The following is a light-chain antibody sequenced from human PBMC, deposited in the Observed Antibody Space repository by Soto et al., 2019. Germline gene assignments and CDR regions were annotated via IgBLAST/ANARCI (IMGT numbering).Light chain of an antibody. J-gene: IGKJ1*01. CDR2: GAS. CDR3: QQYNNWPPWT. Sequence: EIVMTQSPATLSVSPGERATLSCRASQSVSSNLAWYQQKPGQAPRLLIYGASPRATGIPARFSDSGSGTEFTLTISSLQSEDFAVYCCQQYNNWPPWTFGQGTNVEMK. V-gene: IGKV3-15*01. CDR1: QSVSSN.